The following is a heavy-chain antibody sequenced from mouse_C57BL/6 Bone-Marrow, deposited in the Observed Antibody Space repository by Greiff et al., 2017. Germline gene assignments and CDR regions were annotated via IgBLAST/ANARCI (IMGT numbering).Heavy chain of an antibody. Sequence: VQLQQSGPELVKPGASVKISCKASGYSFTGYYMNWVKQSPEKSLEWIGEINPSTGGTTYNQKFKAKATLTVDKSSSTAYMQLKSLTSEDSAVYYCARRGGGFAYWGQGTRVTVSA. CDR3: ARRGGGFAY. CDR1: GYSFTGYY. V-gene: IGHV1-42*01. J-gene: IGHJ3*01. CDR2: INPSTGGT.